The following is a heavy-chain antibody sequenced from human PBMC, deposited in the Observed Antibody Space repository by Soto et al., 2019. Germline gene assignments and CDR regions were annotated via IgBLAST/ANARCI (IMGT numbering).Heavy chain of an antibody. CDR1: GYTFIRYG. V-gene: IGHV1-18*01. CDR3: ARGGYYDNSWGTLSHYGLDV. D-gene: IGHD3-16*01. J-gene: IGHJ6*02. Sequence: QVQLVQSAAEVKKPGASVKVSCKASGYTFIRYGITWVRQAPGQGLEWVGWISAYNDYTIYAQKLQGRVFMTTDTVTRTVDMELRGLKSADTAVYFCARGGYYDNSWGTLSHYGLDVWGQGTSVTVSS. CDR2: ISAYNDYT.